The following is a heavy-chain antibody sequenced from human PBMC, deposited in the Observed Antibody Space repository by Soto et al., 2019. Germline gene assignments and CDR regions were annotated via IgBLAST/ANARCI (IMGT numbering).Heavy chain of an antibody. Sequence: QVQLVQSGAEVKKPGSSVKVSCKASGGTFSSYAISWVRQAPGQGLEWMGGIIPIFGTANYAQKFQGRVTITADESTSTAYMELSSLRSEDTAVYCCARDPDRYCSGGSCYSAYWGQGTLVTVSS. D-gene: IGHD2-15*01. CDR1: GGTFSSYA. CDR2: IIPIFGTA. V-gene: IGHV1-69*01. CDR3: ARDPDRYCSGGSCYSAY. J-gene: IGHJ4*02.